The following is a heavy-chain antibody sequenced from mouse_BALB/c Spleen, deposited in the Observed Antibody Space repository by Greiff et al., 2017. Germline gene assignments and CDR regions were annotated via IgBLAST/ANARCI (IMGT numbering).Heavy chain of an antibody. J-gene: IGHJ2*01. Sequence: EVKVVESGGGLVQPGGSLRLSCATSGFTFTDYYMSWVRQPPGKALEWLGFIRNKANGYTTEYSASVKGRFTISRDNSQSILYLQMNTLRAEDSATYYCARDRDDVYYFDYWGQGTTLTVSS. CDR2: IRNKANGYTT. CDR1: GFTFTDYY. V-gene: IGHV7-3*02. CDR3: ARDRDDVYYFDY. D-gene: IGHD2-3*01.